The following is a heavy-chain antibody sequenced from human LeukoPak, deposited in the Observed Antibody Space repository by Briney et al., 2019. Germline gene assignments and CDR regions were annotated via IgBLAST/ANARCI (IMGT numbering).Heavy chain of an antibody. CDR3: RLVGATKDSTFTDY. CDR2: IRSKANSYAT. D-gene: IGHD1-26*01. V-gene: IGHV3-73*01. Sequence: GGSLRLSCAASGFTFSGSAMHWVRQASGEGLEWVGRIRSKANSYATAYAASVKGRFTISRDDSKNTAYLQMNSLRTEDTAVYYCRLVGATKDSTFTDYWGQGTLVTVSS. CDR1: GFTFSGSA. J-gene: IGHJ4*02.